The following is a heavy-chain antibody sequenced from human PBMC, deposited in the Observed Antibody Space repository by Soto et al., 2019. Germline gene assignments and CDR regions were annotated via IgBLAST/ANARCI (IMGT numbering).Heavy chain of an antibody. CDR3: AKGRGDSYGFEAFDI. Sequence: GGSLRLSCAASGFTFRSYAMSWVRQAPGKGLEWVSAISGSGGSTYYADSVKGRFTISRDNSKNTLYLQMNSLRAEDTAVYYCAKGRGDSYGFEAFDIWGQGTMVTVSS. CDR1: GFTFRSYA. CDR2: ISGSGGST. D-gene: IGHD5-18*01. J-gene: IGHJ3*02. V-gene: IGHV3-23*01.